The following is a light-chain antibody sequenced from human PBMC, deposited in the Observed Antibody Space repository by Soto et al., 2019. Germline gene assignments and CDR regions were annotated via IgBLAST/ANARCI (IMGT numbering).Light chain of an antibody. CDR2: EDS. CDR3: QVWFISRDQVV. V-gene: IGLV3-21*02. Sequence: SYELTQPPSVSVAPGQTARITCGGNDIGSKSVHWYQQKPGQAPELVVYEDSDRPSGIPERFSGSNSGNTATLTISRVEAGDEADFYCQVWFISRDQVVFGGGIK. CDR1: DIGSKS. J-gene: IGLJ2*01.